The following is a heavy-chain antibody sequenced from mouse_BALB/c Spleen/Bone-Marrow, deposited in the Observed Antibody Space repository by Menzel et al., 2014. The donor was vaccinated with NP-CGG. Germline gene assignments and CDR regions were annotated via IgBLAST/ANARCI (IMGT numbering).Heavy chain of an antibody. CDR3: ARNWVYFDY. J-gene: IGHJ2*01. Sequence: QVQLQQSGAELVKPGAPVKLPCKASGYTFTSYWMNWVKQRPGRGLEWIGGIDPSDSETHYNQKFKDKATLTVDKSSSTAYIQLSSLTSEDSAVYYCARNWVYFDYWGQGTTLTVSS. CDR2: IDPSDSET. V-gene: IGHV1-69*02. D-gene: IGHD4-1*01. CDR1: GYTFTSYW.